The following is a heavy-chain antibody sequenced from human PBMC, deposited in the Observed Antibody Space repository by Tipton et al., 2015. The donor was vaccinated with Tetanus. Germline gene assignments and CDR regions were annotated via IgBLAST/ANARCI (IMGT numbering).Heavy chain of an antibody. V-gene: IGHV4-4*02. D-gene: IGHD6-19*01. CDR1: GGSISSSNW. Sequence: TLSLTCAVSGGSISSSNWWSWVRQPPGKGLEWIGEIYHSGSTNYNPSLKSRVTISVDKSKNQFSLKLSSVTAADTAVYYCACSGYSSGFTRGWFDPWGQGTLVTVSS. CDR3: ACSGYSSGFTRGWFDP. CDR2: IYHSGST. J-gene: IGHJ5*02.